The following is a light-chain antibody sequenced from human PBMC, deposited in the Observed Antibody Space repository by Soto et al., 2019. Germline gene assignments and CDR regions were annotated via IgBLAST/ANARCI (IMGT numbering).Light chain of an antibody. CDR1: SSDVGGYNY. J-gene: IGLJ1*01. Sequence: QSVLTQPPSASGSPGQSVTISCTGTSSDVGGYNYVSWYQQHPGKAPKLMIYEVSKRPSGVPDRFSASKSDNTASLTVSGLQAEDEAEYYCSSYAGSYKYVFGTGTKVTVL. V-gene: IGLV2-8*01. CDR3: SSYAGSYKYV. CDR2: EVS.